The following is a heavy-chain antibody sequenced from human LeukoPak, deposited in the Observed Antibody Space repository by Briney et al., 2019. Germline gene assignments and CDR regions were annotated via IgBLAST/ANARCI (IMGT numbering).Heavy chain of an antibody. Sequence: PSETLSLTCAVYGGSFSGYYWSWIRQPPGKGLEWIGEIIHSGSTNYNPSLKSRVTISVDTSKNQFSLKLSSVTAADTAVHYCAGGVYYGSGSYPYYYYYGMDVWGQGTTVTVSS. CDR2: IIHSGST. CDR3: AGGVYYGSGSYPYYYYYGMDV. CDR1: GGSFSGYY. D-gene: IGHD3-10*01. V-gene: IGHV4-34*01. J-gene: IGHJ6*02.